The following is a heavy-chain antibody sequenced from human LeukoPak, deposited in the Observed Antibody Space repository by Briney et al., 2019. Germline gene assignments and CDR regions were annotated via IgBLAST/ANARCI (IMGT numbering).Heavy chain of an antibody. CDR3: ARSNYYDSICHYTRTDPFDY. CDR1: SGSFSGYY. Sequence: SETLSLTCAVYSGSFSGYYWRWIRQSPGEGLEWIGEMNHSGNTNYNPSLKSRVTISVDTSKSQFSLQLNSVTAADTAVYYCARSNYYDSICHYTRTDPFDYWGQGTLVSVSS. V-gene: IGHV4-34*01. CDR2: MNHSGNT. J-gene: IGHJ4*02. D-gene: IGHD3-22*01.